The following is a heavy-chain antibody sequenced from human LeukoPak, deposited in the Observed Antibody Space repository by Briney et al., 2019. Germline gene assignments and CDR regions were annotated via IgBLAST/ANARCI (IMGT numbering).Heavy chain of an antibody. CDR2: IYYSGST. CDR3: ARRYCSGGSCPPELFDY. D-gene: IGHD2-15*01. CDR1: GGSISSSSYY. V-gene: IGHV4-39*01. Sequence: SETLSLTCAVSGGSISSSSYYWGWIRQPPGKGLEWIGSIYYSGSTYYNPSLKSRVTISVDTSKNQFSLKLSSVTAADTAVYYCARRYCSGGSCPPELFDYWGKGTLVTVSS. J-gene: IGHJ4*02.